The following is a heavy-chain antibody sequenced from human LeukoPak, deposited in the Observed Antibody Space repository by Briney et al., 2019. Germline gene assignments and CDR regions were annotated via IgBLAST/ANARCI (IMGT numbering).Heavy chain of an antibody. Sequence: ASVKFSCKASGYTCTSYDFNWVRQATGQRPEWMGWMSPNSGDTGYAQKFQDRVTMTRNTSISTAYMELSSLRSDDTAVYYCARGPPNWGYDYWGPGTLVTVSS. D-gene: IGHD7-27*01. CDR1: GYTCTSYD. V-gene: IGHV1-8*01. CDR3: ARGPPNWGYDY. J-gene: IGHJ4*02. CDR2: MSPNSGDT.